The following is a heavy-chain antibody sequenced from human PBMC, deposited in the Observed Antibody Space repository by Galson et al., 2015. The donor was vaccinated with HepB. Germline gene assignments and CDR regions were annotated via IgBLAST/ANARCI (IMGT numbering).Heavy chain of an antibody. J-gene: IGHJ4*02. V-gene: IGHV3-23*01. CDR1: GFSFSNYV. CDR2: ISGGGGST. Sequence: SLRLSCAATGFSFSNYVMRWVRQAPGKGLEWVAAISGGGGSTYYADSVKGRFTISRDNSKNTLYLQMNTLRAEDTAVYYCAKAGQGYYFDYWGQGTLVTVSS. D-gene: IGHD3-10*01. CDR3: AKAGQGYYFDY.